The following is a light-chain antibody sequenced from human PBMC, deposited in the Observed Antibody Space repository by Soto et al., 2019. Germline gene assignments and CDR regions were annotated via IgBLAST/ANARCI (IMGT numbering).Light chain of an antibody. CDR3: QQRSNWPPT. J-gene: IGKJ1*01. Sequence: EIVFSQSPGPLSLSPGERAPLSRRASQSVSSYLAWYQQKPGQAPRLLIYDASNRATGIPARFSGSGSGTDFTLTISSLEPEDFAVYYCQQRSNWPPTFGQGTKVDIK. CDR2: DAS. CDR1: QSVSSY. V-gene: IGKV3-11*01.